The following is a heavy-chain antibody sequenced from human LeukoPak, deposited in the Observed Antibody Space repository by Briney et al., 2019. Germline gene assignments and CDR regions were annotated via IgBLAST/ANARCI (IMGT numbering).Heavy chain of an antibody. CDR1: GGSISRYY. CDR2: IYYSGST. Sequence: PSETPSLTCTVSGGSISRYYWSWIRQPPGKGLEWVGYIYYSGSTNYNPSLKSRVTISVDTSKNQFSLKLSSVTAADTAVYYCASITMVRGAPKGIFDYWGQGTLVTVPS. CDR3: ASITMVRGAPKGIFDY. J-gene: IGHJ4*02. V-gene: IGHV4-59*01. D-gene: IGHD3-10*01.